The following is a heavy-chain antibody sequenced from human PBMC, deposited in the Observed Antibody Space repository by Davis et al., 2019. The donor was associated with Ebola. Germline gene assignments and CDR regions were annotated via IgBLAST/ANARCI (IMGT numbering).Heavy chain of an antibody. V-gene: IGHV3-48*02. J-gene: IGHJ6*02. CDR3: ARVGVTMVRGVLYYYGMDV. CDR2: ISSSSSTI. CDR1: GFTFSSYS. D-gene: IGHD3-10*01. Sequence: GGSLRLSCAASGFTFSSYSMNWVRQAPGKGLEWVSYISSSSSTIYYADSVKGRFTISRDNAKNSLYLQMNSLRDEDTAVYYCARVGVTMVRGVLYYYGMDVWGQGTTVTVSS.